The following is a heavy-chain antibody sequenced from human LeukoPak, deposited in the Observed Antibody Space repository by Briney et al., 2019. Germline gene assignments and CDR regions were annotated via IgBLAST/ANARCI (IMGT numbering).Heavy chain of an antibody. V-gene: IGHV5-51*01. Sequence: GESLKISCKGSGYSFTSYWIGWVRQMPGKGLEWMGITYPGDSDARYSPSFQGQVTISADKSISTAYLQWSSLKASDTAMSYCARNREYSSSPAGYWFDPWGQGTLVTVSS. CDR3: ARNREYSSSPAGYWFDP. J-gene: IGHJ5*02. CDR2: TYPGDSDA. CDR1: GYSFTSYW. D-gene: IGHD6-6*01.